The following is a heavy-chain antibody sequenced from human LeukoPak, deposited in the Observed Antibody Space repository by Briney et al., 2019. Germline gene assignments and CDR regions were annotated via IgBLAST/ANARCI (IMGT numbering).Heavy chain of an antibody. D-gene: IGHD4-17*01. CDR3: ARDYGPNGLTTVTIPGVSNI. CDR1: GFTFSNCD. J-gene: IGHJ3*02. V-gene: IGHV3-33*01. Sequence: PGRSLSLSCAVSGFTFSNCDMHWVRQAPGKGLEWVAVIWYDGSNKYHADSVKGRFSISRDNSKNTLYLQMNSLRAEDTAVYYCARDYGPNGLTTVTIPGVSNIWSQGTMVTVSS. CDR2: IWYDGSNK.